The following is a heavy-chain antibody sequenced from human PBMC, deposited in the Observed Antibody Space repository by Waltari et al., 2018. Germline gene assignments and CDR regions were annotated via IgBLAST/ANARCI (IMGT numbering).Heavy chain of an antibody. J-gene: IGHJ6*04. D-gene: IGHD7-27*01. CDR3: ASLLTGEYG. V-gene: IGHV3-48*03. CDR1: GFNFSSYE. Sequence: EVQLVESGGGLVQPGGSLRLSCAASGFNFSSYEMNWVRQAPGKGLEWVSYISSSGSTIYYADSVKGRFTISRDNAKNSLYLQMNSLRAEDTAIYYCASLLTGEYGWGKGTTVTVSS. CDR2: ISSSGSTI.